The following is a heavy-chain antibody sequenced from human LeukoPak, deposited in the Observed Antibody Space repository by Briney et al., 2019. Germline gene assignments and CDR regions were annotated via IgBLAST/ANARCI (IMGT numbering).Heavy chain of an antibody. Sequence: ASVKVSCKASGYTFTGYYMHWVRQAPGQGLEWMGWINPNSGGTNYAQKFQGRVTMTRSTSISTAYMELSSLTSEDTAVYYCSRAPDYITSPYSSYAMAVGAKGPTAPFPS. CDR1: GYTFTGYY. J-gene: IGHJ6*04. CDR3: SRAPDYITSPYSSYAMAV. CDR2: INPNSGGT. V-gene: IGHV1-2*02. D-gene: IGHD4-4*01.